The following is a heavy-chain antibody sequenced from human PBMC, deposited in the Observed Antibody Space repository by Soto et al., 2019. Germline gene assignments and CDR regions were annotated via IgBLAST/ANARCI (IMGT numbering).Heavy chain of an antibody. V-gene: IGHV3-23*01. CDR3: TKELASDWGYMDF. J-gene: IGHJ6*03. CDR2: IPGSGGHKLHP. D-gene: IGHD7-27*01. Sequence: PWGSLRLSCAASGFTFTNYAMSWVRLAPGQGLEWVSTIPGSGGHKLHPEYADSVKGRFTISRDNSKDTLYLQMDSLSAADTAVYYCTKELASDWGYMDFWGKGTTVTLSS. CDR1: GFTFTNYA.